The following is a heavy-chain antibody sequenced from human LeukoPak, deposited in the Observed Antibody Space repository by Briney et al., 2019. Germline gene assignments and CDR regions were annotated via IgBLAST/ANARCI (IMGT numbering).Heavy chain of an antibody. CDR2: INHSGST. V-gene: IGHV4-34*01. J-gene: IGHJ5*02. Sequence: SETLSLTCAVYGGSFSGYYWSWIRQPPGKGLEWIGEINHSGSTNYNPSLKSRVTITVDTSKNQFSLKLSSVTAADTAVYYCARAERWARRRPVTPPAPTPLNHNWFGPWGQGTLVTVSS. D-gene: IGHD6-6*01. CDR3: ARAERWARRRPVTPPAPTPLNHNWFGP. CDR1: GGSFSGYY.